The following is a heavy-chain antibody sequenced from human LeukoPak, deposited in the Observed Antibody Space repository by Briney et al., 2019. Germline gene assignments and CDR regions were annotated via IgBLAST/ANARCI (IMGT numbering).Heavy chain of an antibody. V-gene: IGHV4-34*01. CDR3: ARRTGAPYSFDY. J-gene: IGHJ4*02. Sequence: PSETLSLTCAVYGESFSGYFWSWIRQPPEKGLEWIGEVNHSGSTNYHPSLESRVTISLDTSKNQISLKVSSVTAADTAMYYCARRTGAPYSFDYWGQGTLVTVSS. D-gene: IGHD7-27*01. CDR2: VNHSGST. CDR1: GESFSGYF.